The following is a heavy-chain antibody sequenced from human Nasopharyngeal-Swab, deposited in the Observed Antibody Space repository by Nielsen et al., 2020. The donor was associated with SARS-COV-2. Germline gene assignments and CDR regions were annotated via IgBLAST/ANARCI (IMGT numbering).Heavy chain of an antibody. V-gene: IGHV1-8*03. CDR3: ARSNNVLAPNYYGMDV. J-gene: IGHJ6*02. CDR1: GYTFTSYD. Sequence: ASVKVSCKASGYTFTSYDIHWVRQAAGQGLEWMGWMNPNSGNTGYAQRFQGRVTITGITSMNIAYMELSSLRFEDTAIYYCARSNNVLAPNYYGMDVWGQGTTVTVSS. CDR2: MNPNSGNT. D-gene: IGHD1-14*01.